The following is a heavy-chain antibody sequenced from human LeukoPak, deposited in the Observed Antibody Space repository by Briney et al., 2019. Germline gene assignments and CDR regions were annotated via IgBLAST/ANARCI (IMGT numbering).Heavy chain of an antibody. Sequence: GSLRLSCAASGFTFSSYSMNWVRQAPGKGLEWVSSISSSSSYIYYADSVKGRFTISRDNAKNSLYLQMNSLRAEDTAVYYCAKGGYSYVPDAFDIWGQGTMVTVSS. CDR2: ISSSSSYI. V-gene: IGHV3-21*04. CDR1: GFTFSSYS. CDR3: AKGGYSYVPDAFDI. D-gene: IGHD5-18*01. J-gene: IGHJ3*02.